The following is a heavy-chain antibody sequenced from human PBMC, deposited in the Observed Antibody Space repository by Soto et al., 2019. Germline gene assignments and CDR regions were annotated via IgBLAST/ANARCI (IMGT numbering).Heavy chain of an antibody. V-gene: IGHV3-74*01. Sequence: EVQLVESGGGLVQPGGSLRLSCAASGFTFSNYWMYWVRQAPGKGLVWVSRINSDGSDTNYADSVKGRFTISRDNPKNTLYLQMNSLRAEDTAVYYCAREASGSGSGKAYNYFDPWGQGTLVTVSS. CDR3: AREASGSGSGKAYNYFDP. CDR1: GFTFSNYW. J-gene: IGHJ5*02. CDR2: INSDGSDT. D-gene: IGHD3-10*01.